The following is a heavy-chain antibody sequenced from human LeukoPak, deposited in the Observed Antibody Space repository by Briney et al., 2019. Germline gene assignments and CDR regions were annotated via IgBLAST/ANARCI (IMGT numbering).Heavy chain of an antibody. CDR1: GFTFSSYG. J-gene: IGHJ6*02. V-gene: IGHV3-33*01. CDR2: IWYDGSNK. Sequence: GRSLRLSCAASGFTFSSYGMHWVRQAPGKGLEWVAVIWYDGSNKYYADSVKGRFTISRDNSKNTLYLQMNSLRAEDTAVYYCARGMVVAAAGIMDVWGQGTTVTVSS. D-gene: IGHD2-15*01. CDR3: ARGMVVAAAGIMDV.